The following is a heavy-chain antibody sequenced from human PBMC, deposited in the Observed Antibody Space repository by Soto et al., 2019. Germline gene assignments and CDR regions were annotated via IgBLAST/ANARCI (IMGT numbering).Heavy chain of an antibody. CDR3: AKAFITLGGSQSSDFDY. D-gene: IGHD3-16*01. CDR1: GFSFSRHA. J-gene: IGHJ4*02. Sequence: QVQLVESGGGVVQPGRSLRLSCAASGFSFSRHAMHWVRQAPGKGLEWVAVIAYDGINKYYADSVKGRFTISRDNSKDTLYLQMDSLRNEDTALYYCAKAFITLGGSQSSDFDYWGQGAPVTVTS. CDR2: IAYDGINK. V-gene: IGHV3-30-3*01.